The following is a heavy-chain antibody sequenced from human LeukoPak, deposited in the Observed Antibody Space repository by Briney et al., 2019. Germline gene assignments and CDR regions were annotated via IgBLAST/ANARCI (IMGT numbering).Heavy chain of an antibody. CDR1: GFIFSNYY. J-gene: IGHJ4*02. V-gene: IGHV3-74*01. D-gene: IGHD2-2*01. CDR3: GRGKSPAAVDD. CDR2: INGDGSNV. Sequence: GGSLGLSCAASGFIFSNYYMHWVRQAPGKGLVWVSHINGDGSNVNYADSVKGRFTISRDNAKNTLYLQMNSLRVEDTALYYCGRGKSPAAVDDWGQGTLVTVPS.